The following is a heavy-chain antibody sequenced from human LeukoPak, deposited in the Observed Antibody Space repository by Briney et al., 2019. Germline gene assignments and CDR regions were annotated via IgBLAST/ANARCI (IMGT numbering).Heavy chain of an antibody. V-gene: IGHV1-2*02. CDR1: GYTFTGYY. Sequence: ASVKVSSKASGYTFTGYYMHWVRQAPGQGLEWMGWINPNSGGTNYAQRFQGRVTMTRDTSISTAYMELRRMRSDDTAVYYCARDRDQWLPERCDYWGQGTLVTVSS. CDR2: INPNSGGT. J-gene: IGHJ4*02. D-gene: IGHD6-19*01. CDR3: ARDRDQWLPERCDY.